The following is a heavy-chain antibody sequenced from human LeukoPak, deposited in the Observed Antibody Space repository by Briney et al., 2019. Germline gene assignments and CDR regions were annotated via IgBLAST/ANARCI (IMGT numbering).Heavy chain of an antibody. D-gene: IGHD1-26*01. J-gene: IGHJ4*02. CDR1: GFTFSSYG. CDR3: AKVFRGGPGFKWELLEY. V-gene: IGHV3-30*18. Sequence: GGSLRLSCAASGFTFSSYGMHWVRQAPGKGLEWVAVISYDGSNKYYADSVKGRFTISRDNSKNTLYLQMNSLRAEDTAVYYCAKVFRGGPGFKWELLEYWGQGTLVTVSS. CDR2: ISYDGSNK.